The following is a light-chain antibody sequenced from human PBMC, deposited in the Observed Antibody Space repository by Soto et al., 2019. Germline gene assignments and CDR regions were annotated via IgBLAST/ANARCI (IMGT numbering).Light chain of an antibody. J-gene: IGKJ1*01. CDR1: QSISSSY. V-gene: IGKV3-20*01. Sequence: EIVLTQSPATLSLSPGERATLSCRASQSISSSYLAWYQQKPGQAPRLLIYDASSRATGIPDRFSGRGSGTDFTLTISRLEPEDLAGYYGQQYGYSPPWTFGQGTKVDIK. CDR3: QQYGYSPPWT. CDR2: DAS.